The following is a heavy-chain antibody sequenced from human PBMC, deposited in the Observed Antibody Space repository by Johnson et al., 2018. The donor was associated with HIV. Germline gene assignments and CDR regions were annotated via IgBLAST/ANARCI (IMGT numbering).Heavy chain of an antibody. D-gene: IGHD3-22*01. CDR1: GFIFSNYW. V-gene: IGHV3-48*01. J-gene: IGHJ3*01. CDR2: VSVSGNNI. Sequence: VQLVESGGGVVQTGGSLRLSCVASGFIFSNYWMHWVRQAPGKGLNWVSCVSVSGNNIDCLSGNNIDCTGRFTISRDNPNNTLYLQMNSLRAEDTAVYYCAKRFGYDNRGDQFDFWGQGAMVTVSS. CDR3: AKRFGYDNRGDQFDF.